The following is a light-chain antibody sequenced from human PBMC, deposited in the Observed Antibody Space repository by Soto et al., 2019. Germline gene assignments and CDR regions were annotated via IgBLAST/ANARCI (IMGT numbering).Light chain of an antibody. J-gene: IGKJ1*01. Sequence: EIVLTQSPGTLFLSPGERATLSCRASQSVSGSYLAWYQQQTGQARRLLIYGASSRATGIPDRFSGSGSGTDFTLTISRLETEELAVYDCQQYVTSPWTVGQGNK. CDR3: QQYVTSPWT. V-gene: IGKV3-20*01. CDR1: QSVSGSY. CDR2: GAS.